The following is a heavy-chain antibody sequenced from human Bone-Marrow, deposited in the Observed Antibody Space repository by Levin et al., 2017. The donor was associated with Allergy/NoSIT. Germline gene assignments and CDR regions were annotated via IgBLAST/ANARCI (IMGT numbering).Heavy chain of an antibody. Sequence: QAGGSLRLSCAASGFNFFSYGMHWVRQAPGKGLEWVTLISFDGTKEYYADSVKGRFRISRDNSKNMLFLQMDSLTIEDTATYYCAKPFLLGYCTTTFCPPTDAFDVWGQGALVTVSS. CDR3: AKPFLLGYCTTTFCPPTDAFDV. J-gene: IGHJ3*01. V-gene: IGHV3-30*18. D-gene: IGHD2-8*01. CDR2: ISFDGTKE. CDR1: GFNFFSYG.